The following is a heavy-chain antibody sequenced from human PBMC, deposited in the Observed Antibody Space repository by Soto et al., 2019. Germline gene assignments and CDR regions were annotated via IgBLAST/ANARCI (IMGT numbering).Heavy chain of an antibody. CDR3: ARDWGYSGYDSDYYYGMDV. D-gene: IGHD5-12*01. Sequence: SATLSLTCTVSGGSISSGGYYWSWIRQHPGKGLEWIGYIYYSGSTYYNPSLKSRVTISVDTSKNQFSLKLSSVTAADTAVYYCARDWGYSGYDSDYYYGMDVWGQGTTVTVSS. CDR2: IYYSGST. J-gene: IGHJ6*02. V-gene: IGHV4-31*03. CDR1: GGSISSGGYY.